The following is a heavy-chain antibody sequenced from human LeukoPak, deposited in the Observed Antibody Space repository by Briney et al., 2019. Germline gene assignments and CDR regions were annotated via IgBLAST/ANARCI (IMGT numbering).Heavy chain of an antibody. Sequence: GGSVKVSCKASGYTLSSYGISWLRQAPGLGLECMGWISAYNGNTNYAQKLQGRVTMTTDTSTSTAYMELRSLRSDDTAVYYCARDGAVADRKGAFDIWGQGTMVTVSS. J-gene: IGHJ3*02. CDR1: GYTLSSYG. D-gene: IGHD6-19*01. CDR2: ISAYNGNT. CDR3: ARDGAVADRKGAFDI. V-gene: IGHV1-18*01.